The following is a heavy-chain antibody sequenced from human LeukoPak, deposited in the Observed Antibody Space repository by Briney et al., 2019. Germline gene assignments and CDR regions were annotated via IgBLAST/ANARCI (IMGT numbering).Heavy chain of an antibody. D-gene: IGHD6-13*01. Sequence: GGSLRLSCAASGFTFSSYGMSWVRQAPGKGLEWVAFIRYDGSNKYYADSVKGRFTISRDNSKNTLYLQMNSLRAEDTAVYYCAKDWSSSWYRGNFDYWGQGTLVTVSS. V-gene: IGHV3-30*02. CDR1: GFTFSSYG. CDR2: IRYDGSNK. CDR3: AKDWSSSWYRGNFDY. J-gene: IGHJ4*02.